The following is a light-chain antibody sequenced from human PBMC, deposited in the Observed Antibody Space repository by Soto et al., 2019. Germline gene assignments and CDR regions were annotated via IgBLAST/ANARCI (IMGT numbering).Light chain of an antibody. CDR2: DVN. CDR3: CSHAGTYIYV. Sequence: QSALTQPRSVSGSPGQSVTISCTGTSSDVGGYNYVSWYQQHPGKAPKLMIYDVNKRPSGVPDRFSGFKSGNTASLIISGLQAEDEADYSCCSHAGTYIYVFGTGTKLTVL. J-gene: IGLJ1*01. V-gene: IGLV2-11*01. CDR1: SSDVGGYNY.